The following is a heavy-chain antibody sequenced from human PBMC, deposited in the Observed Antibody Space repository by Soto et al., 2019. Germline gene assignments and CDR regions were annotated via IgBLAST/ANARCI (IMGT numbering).Heavy chain of an antibody. V-gene: IGHV3-23*01. D-gene: IGHD4-17*01. Sequence: PGGSLRLSCTASRFTFSSYAMNWVRQAPGKGLEWVSAISASGDHTYYADSVKGRFTISRDNSKNTLYLQMNSLRAEDTAVYYCAKEMTTVSNFDSWGQGTLVTVSS. CDR2: ISASGDHT. CDR3: AKEMTTVSNFDS. CDR1: RFTFSSYA. J-gene: IGHJ4*02.